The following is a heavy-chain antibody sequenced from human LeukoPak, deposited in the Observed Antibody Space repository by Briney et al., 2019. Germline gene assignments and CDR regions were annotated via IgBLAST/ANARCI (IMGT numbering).Heavy chain of an antibody. V-gene: IGHV4-4*07. Sequence: SETLSLTCTVSGGSISSYYWSWIRQPAGKGLEWIGRIYTSGSTNYNPSLKSRVTISVDKSKSQFSLKLSSVTAADTAVYYCARERPAMGHDYWGQGTLVTVSS. CDR1: GGSISSYY. CDR2: IYTSGST. CDR3: ARERPAMGHDY. J-gene: IGHJ4*02. D-gene: IGHD5-24*01.